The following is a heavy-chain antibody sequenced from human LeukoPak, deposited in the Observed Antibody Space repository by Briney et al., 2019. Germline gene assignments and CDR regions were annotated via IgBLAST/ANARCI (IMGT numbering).Heavy chain of an antibody. V-gene: IGHV3-23*01. CDR3: ARDGPTYYYDSSGYLDY. CDR1: GFTFRSHA. Sequence: GGSLRLSCAASGFTFRSHAMSWVRRAPGRGLEWVSAIRGDGATMFYADSVKGRFTISRDNSKNTLYLQMNSPRAEDTAVYYCARDGPTYYYDSSGYLDYWGQGTLVTVSS. CDR2: IRGDGATM. D-gene: IGHD3-22*01. J-gene: IGHJ4*02.